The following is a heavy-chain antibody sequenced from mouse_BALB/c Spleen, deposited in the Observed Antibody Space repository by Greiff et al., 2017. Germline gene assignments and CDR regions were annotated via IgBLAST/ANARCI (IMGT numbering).Heavy chain of an antibody. V-gene: IGHV5-17*02. CDR1: GFTFSSFG. J-gene: IGHJ1*01. D-gene: IGHD1-1*01. CDR2: ISSGSSTI. Sequence: EVMLVESGGGLVQPGGSRKLSCAASGFTFSSFGMHWVRQAPEKGLEWVAYISSGSSTIYYADTVKGRFTISRDNPKNTLFLQMTSLRSEDTAMYYCARSSTVVATDWYFDVWGAGTTVTVSS. CDR3: ARSSTVVATDWYFDV.